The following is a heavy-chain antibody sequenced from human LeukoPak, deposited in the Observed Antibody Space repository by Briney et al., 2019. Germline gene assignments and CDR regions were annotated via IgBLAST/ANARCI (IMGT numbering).Heavy chain of an antibody. CDR2: ISAYNGNT. CDR1: GYTFTSYG. D-gene: IGHD2-2*01. CDR3: ARIMRDRKLSSTRSGGHDY. Sequence: ASVKVSCKASGYTFTSYGISWVRQAPGQGLEWMGWISAYNGNTNYAQKLQGRVTMTTDTSTSTAYMELRSLRSDDTAMYYCARIMRDRKLSSTRSGGHDYWGQGTLVTVSS. V-gene: IGHV1-18*01. J-gene: IGHJ4*02.